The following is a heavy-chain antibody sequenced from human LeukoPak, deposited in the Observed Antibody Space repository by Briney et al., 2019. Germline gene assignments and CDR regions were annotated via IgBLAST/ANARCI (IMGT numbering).Heavy chain of an antibody. CDR1: GDSISGYY. V-gene: IGHV4-59*08. CDR3: ARARDAFDI. CDR2: MYNSVNT. J-gene: IGHJ3*02. Sequence: SETPSLTCTVSGDSISGYYWSWIRPPPGKGLEWIGYMYNSVNTKYNPSLKSRVTISVDTSKNQFSLKLSSVTAADTAVYYCARARDAFDIWGQGTMVTVSS.